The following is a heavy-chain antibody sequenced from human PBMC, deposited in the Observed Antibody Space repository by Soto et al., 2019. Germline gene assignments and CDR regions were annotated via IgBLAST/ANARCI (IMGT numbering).Heavy chain of an antibody. J-gene: IGHJ6*02. D-gene: IGHD2-15*01. CDR3: ARVIVVAATPDYGMDV. CDR1: GYSFTSYG. CDR2: INAHNGNT. Sequence: QVELVQSGAEVKKPGASVKVSCKASGYSFTSYGISWVRLAPGQGLEWMGWINAHNGNTNYTQKFQGRGTMTIDTSTTTAYMDLRSLRSDDTAVYYCARVIVVAATPDYGMDVWGQGTTVTVSS. V-gene: IGHV1-18*01.